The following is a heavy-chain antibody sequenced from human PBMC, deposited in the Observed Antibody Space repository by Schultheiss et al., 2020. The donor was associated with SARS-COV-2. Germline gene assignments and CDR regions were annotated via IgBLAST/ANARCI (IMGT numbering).Heavy chain of an antibody. CDR3: ARDSVTTSYYGMDV. D-gene: IGHD4-17*01. J-gene: IGHJ6*02. CDR2: ISGSGGST. CDR1: GFTFSSYA. V-gene: IGHV3-23*01. Sequence: GGSLRLSCAASGFTFSSYAMSWVRQAPGKGLEWVSAISGSGGSTYYADSVKGRFTISRDNSKNTLYLQMNSLRAEDTAVYYCARDSVTTSYYGMDVWGQGTTVTVSS.